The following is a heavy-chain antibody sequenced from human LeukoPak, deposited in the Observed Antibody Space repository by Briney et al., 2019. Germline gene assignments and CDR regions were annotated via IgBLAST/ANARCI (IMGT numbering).Heavy chain of an antibody. V-gene: IGHV1-69*04. CDR3: ARGPHYGSFDY. J-gene: IGHJ4*02. CDR2: IIPILGIA. D-gene: IGHD4-17*01. Sequence: ASVKVSCKASGGTFSSYAISWVRQAPGQGLEWMGRIIPILGIANYAQKFQGRVTITADKSTSTAYMELSSLRSEDTAVYYCARGPHYGSFDYWGQGTLVTVSS. CDR1: GGTFSSYA.